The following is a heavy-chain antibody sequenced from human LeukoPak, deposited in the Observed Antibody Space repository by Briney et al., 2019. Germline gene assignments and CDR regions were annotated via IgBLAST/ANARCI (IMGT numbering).Heavy chain of an antibody. J-gene: IGHJ4*02. CDR2: IRAVGGEK. D-gene: IGHD2-15*01. CDR3: ATSDSGPEN. CDR1: GFTFSNYW. Sequence: GGSLRLSCATSGFTFSNYWMNWVRQAPGEGLEWVAIIRAVGGEKHYVDSVRGRFTVSRDNAKNSLYLQMISLRAEDTAVYYCATSDSGPENWGQGTLVTVSS. V-gene: IGHV3-7*01.